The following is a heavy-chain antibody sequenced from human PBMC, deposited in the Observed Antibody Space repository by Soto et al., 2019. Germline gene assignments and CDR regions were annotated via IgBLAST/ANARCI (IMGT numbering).Heavy chain of an antibody. J-gene: IGHJ4*02. V-gene: IGHV3-30-3*01. CDR2: TSYDGSNK. D-gene: IGHD6-19*01. CDR3: ARWYSSGSSRGLDY. Sequence: GGSLRLSCAASGFTFSSYAMHWVRQAPGKGLEWVAVTSYDGSNKYYADSVKGRFTISRDNSKNTLYLQMNSLRAEDTAVYYCARWYSSGSSRGLDYWGQGTLVTVSS. CDR1: GFTFSSYA.